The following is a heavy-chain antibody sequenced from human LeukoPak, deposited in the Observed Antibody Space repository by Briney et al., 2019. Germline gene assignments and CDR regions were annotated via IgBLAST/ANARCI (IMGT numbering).Heavy chain of an antibody. CDR2: IRGDEVNT. J-gene: IGHJ4*02. CDR1: GFTFSSYA. V-gene: IGHV3-23*01. D-gene: IGHD3-9*01. Sequence: PGGSLRLSCAASGFTFSSYAMNWVRQTPGKGRQWVSTIRGDEVNTYYADYVKGRFTISRDNSKNTLYLQMNSLRAEDTAIYYCAKDRYVEARAGSPTDYWGQGTLVTVSS. CDR3: AKDRYVEARAGSPTDY.